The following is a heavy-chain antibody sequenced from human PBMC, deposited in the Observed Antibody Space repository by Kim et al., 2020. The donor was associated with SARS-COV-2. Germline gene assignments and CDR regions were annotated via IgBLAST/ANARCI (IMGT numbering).Heavy chain of an antibody. J-gene: IGHJ6*02. D-gene: IGHD3-3*01. CDR3: AKERGNKDFWNNYYSYGMDV. V-gene: IGHV3-33*06. Sequence: GRFTIARDNPKNTLYLQMNSLRADDTAVYYCAKERGNKDFWNNYYSYGMDVWGQGTTVTVSS.